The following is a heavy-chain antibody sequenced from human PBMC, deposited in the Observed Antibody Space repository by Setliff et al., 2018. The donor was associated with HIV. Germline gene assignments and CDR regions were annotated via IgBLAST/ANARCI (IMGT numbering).Heavy chain of an antibody. CDR1: GFTFSSYW. CDR2: IKNKTDGGTT. V-gene: IGHV3-15*01. CDR3: TTDLPTTVTVADY. D-gene: IGHD4-17*01. J-gene: IGHJ4*02. Sequence: GESLRLSCAASGFTFSSYWMSWVRQAPGEGLEWVGLIKNKTDGGTTDYAAPLKGRFTISRDDSKNTLYLQMNSLKTEDTAVYYCTTDLPTTVTVADYWGQGTLVTVSS.